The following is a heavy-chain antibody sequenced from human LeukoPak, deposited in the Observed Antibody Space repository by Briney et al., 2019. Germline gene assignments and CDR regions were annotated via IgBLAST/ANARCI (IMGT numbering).Heavy chain of an antibody. J-gene: IGHJ3*02. Sequence: SSETLSLTCTVSGGSISSGGYYWSWIRQHPGKGLEWIGYIYYSGSTYYNPSLKSRVTISVDTSKNQFSLKLSSVTAADTAVYYCARGAMAASSAAFDIWGQGTMVTVSS. CDR2: IYYSGST. V-gene: IGHV4-31*03. D-gene: IGHD5-18*01. CDR1: GGSISSGGYY. CDR3: ARGAMAASSAAFDI.